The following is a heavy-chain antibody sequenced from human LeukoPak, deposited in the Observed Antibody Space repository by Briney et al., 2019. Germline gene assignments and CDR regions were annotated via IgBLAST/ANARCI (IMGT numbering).Heavy chain of an antibody. V-gene: IGHV3-30*02. CDR1: GFTFSSYG. J-gene: IGHJ6*02. Sequence: PGGSLRLSCSASGFTFSSYGMHWVRQAPGKGLEWVAAIWCDGSNKYYADSVKGRLTICRDNSKHTLYLQMNSLRAEDTAVYCRAKDRSGVWSGYGMHVWGQGTTVTVSS. CDR3: AKDRSGVWSGYGMHV. D-gene: IGHD3-3*01. CDR2: IWCDGSNK.